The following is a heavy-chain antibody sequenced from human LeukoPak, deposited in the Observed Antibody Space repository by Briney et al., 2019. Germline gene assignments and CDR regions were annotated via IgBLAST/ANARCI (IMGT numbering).Heavy chain of an antibody. Sequence: GESLKISCQGSGYTFTSYWIGWVRQMPGKGLEWMGIIYPGDSDARYSPSFQGQVTISADKSIGTAYLQWSSLRASDTAMYYCARLGDTGRYNWFDPWGQGTLVTVSS. CDR1: GYTFTSYW. CDR3: ARLGDTGRYNWFDP. J-gene: IGHJ5*02. V-gene: IGHV5-51*01. CDR2: IYPGDSDA. D-gene: IGHD5-18*01.